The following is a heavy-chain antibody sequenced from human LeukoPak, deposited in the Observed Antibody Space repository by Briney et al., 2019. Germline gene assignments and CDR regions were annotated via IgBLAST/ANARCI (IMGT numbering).Heavy chain of an antibody. CDR3: ARDGVYGDYGPYYFDY. V-gene: IGHV1-69*13. CDR1: GYTFTSYY. CDR2: IIPIFGTA. D-gene: IGHD4-17*01. J-gene: IGHJ4*02. Sequence: ASVKVSCKASGYTFTSYYMHWVRQAPGQGLEWMGGIIPIFGTANYAQKFQGRVTITADESTSTAYMELSSLRSEDTAVYYCARDGVYGDYGPYYFDYWGQGTLVTVSS.